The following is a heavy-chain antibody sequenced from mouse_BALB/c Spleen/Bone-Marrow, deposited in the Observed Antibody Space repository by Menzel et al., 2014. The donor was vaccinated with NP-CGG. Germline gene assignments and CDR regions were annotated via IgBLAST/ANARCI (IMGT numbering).Heavy chain of an antibody. CDR3: ARYGSSPYAMDY. D-gene: IGHD1-1*01. V-gene: IGHV5-4*02. CDR1: GFTFSDYY. Sequence: EVMLVESGGGLVKPGGSLKLSCAASGFTFSDYYMYWVRQTPEKRLEWVATIGDGGSYTYYPDSVKGRFTISRDNAKNNLYLQMSSLKSEDTAMYYCARYGSSPYAMDYWGQGTSVTVSS. CDR2: IGDGGSYT. J-gene: IGHJ4*01.